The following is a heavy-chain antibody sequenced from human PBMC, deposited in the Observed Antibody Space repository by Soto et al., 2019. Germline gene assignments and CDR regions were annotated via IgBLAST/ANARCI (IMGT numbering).Heavy chain of an antibody. CDR2: MSYDGSHQ. V-gene: IGHV3-30*18. CDR1: GFTLIGND. CDR3: AKGGWYTSSSPSDC. Sequence: QVQLVESGGGVVQPGRSLRLSCAASGFTLIGNDMHWVRQAPGKGPEWVAVMSYDGSHQYYADSVKGRFTISRDTSKSTLYLQMNSLRTEDTAVYHCAKGGWYTSSSPSDCWGQGTLVTVSS. D-gene: IGHD6-6*01. J-gene: IGHJ4*02.